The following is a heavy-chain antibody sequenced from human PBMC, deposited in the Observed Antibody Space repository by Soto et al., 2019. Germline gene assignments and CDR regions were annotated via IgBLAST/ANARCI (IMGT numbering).Heavy chain of an antibody. CDR3: ATITIFGVVPNYFDY. V-gene: IGHV4-39*01. J-gene: IGHJ4*02. CDR1: GGSISSSSFY. Sequence: QLQLQESGPGLVKPSETLSLTCAVSGGSISSSSFYWGWIRQPPGKGLEWIGSFYYSESTYYNPPLTSRVIISVATSKNQFSLKLSSVTAADTAVYYCATITIFGVVPNYFDYWGQGTLVTVSS. D-gene: IGHD3-3*01. CDR2: FYYSEST.